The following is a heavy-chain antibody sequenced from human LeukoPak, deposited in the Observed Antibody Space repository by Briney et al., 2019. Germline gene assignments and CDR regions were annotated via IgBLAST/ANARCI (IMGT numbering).Heavy chain of an antibody. CDR2: INHSGST. D-gene: IGHD6-19*01. V-gene: IGHV4-34*01. J-gene: IGHJ4*02. CDR3: ARDDSSGWFPFDY. Sequence: PSETLSLTCAVYGGSFSGYYWSWIRQPPGKGLEWIGEINHSGSTNYNPSLKSRVTISVDTSKSQFSLKLSSVTAADTAVYYCARDDSSGWFPFDYWGQGTLVTVSS. CDR1: GGSFSGYY.